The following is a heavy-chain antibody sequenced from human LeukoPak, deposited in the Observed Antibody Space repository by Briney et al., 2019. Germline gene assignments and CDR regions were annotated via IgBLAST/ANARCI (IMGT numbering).Heavy chain of an antibody. D-gene: IGHD2-15*01. V-gene: IGHV1-2*02. CDR1: GYTFTGYY. CDR3: ARESVVVVAATDYYYYYMDV. J-gene: IGHJ6*03. Sequence: ASVKLSCKASGYTFTGYYMHWVRQAPGQGLEWMGWINPNSGGTNYAQKFQGRVTMTRDTSISTAYMELSRLRSDDTAVYYCARESVVVVAATDYYYYYMDVWGKGTTVTVSS. CDR2: INPNSGGT.